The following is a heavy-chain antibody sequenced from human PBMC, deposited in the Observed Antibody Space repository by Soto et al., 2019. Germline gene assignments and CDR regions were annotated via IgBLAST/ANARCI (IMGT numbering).Heavy chain of an antibody. CDR2: IYSSGST. J-gene: IGHJ5*02. CDR3: ATRITVFGLLIPPFDP. D-gene: IGHD3-3*01. CDR1: GGSIISASYS. V-gene: IGHV4-31*11. Sequence: PSETLSLTCAVSGGSIISASYSWNWIRQSPGRGLEWIGHIYSSGSTHYSPSLKSRVTMSVDTSKNQFSLRLSSVTAADTAIYYCATRITVFGLLIPPFDPWGQGTQVTVSS.